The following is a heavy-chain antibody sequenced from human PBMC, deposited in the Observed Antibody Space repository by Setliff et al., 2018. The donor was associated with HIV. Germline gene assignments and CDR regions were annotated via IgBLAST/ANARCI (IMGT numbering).Heavy chain of an antibody. CDR3: ARVIVGASDAFDI. CDR1: GYSFTSYW. CDR2: IYPGDSDT. J-gene: IGHJ3*02. Sequence: GESLKISCKGSGYSFTSYWIGWVRQMPGKGLEWMGVIYPGDSDTRYSPSFQGQVTISVDKSISTAYLQWSSLRASDIAMYYCARVIVGASDAFDIWGQGTMVT. V-gene: IGHV5-51*01. D-gene: IGHD1-26*01.